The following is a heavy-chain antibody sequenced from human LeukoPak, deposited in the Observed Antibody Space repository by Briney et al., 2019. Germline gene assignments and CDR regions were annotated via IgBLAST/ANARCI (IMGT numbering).Heavy chain of an antibody. CDR3: AKDIVPAAIVGWFDP. D-gene: IGHD2-2*02. Sequence: PGRSLRLSCAASGFTFSSYGMHWVRQAPGKRLEWVAVISYDGSNKYYADSVKGRFTISRDNSKNTLYLQMNSLRAEDTAVYYCAKDIVPAAIVGWFDPWGQGTLVTVSS. CDR1: GFTFSSYG. J-gene: IGHJ5*02. V-gene: IGHV3-30*18. CDR2: ISYDGSNK.